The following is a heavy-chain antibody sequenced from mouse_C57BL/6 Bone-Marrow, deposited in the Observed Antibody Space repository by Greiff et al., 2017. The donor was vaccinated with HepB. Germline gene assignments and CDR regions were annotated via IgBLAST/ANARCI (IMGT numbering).Heavy chain of an antibody. CDR1: GFTFSSYG. J-gene: IGHJ1*03. CDR3: AREGYYGSSWYFDV. D-gene: IGHD1-1*01. V-gene: IGHV5-6*01. CDR2: ISSGGSYT. Sequence: EVKLMESGGDLVKPGGSLKLSCAASGFTFSSYGMSWVRQTPDKRLEWVATISSGGSYTYYPDSVKGRFTISRDNAKNTLYLQMSSLKSEDTAMYYCAREGYYGSSWYFDVWGTGTTVTVSS.